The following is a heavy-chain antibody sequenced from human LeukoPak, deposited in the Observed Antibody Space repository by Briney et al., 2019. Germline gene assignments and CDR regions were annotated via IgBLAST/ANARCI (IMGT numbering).Heavy chain of an antibody. J-gene: IGHJ5*02. CDR1: GFTFSDYY. D-gene: IGHD6-19*01. V-gene: IGHV3-11*04. CDR3: ARELNSSGWFRNWFDP. CDR2: ISSSGSTI. Sequence: PGGSLRLSCAASGFTFSDYYMCWIRQAPGKGLEWVSYISSSGSTIYYADSVKGRFTISRDNAKNSLYLQMNSLRAEDTAVYYCARELNSSGWFRNWFDPWGQGTLVTVSS.